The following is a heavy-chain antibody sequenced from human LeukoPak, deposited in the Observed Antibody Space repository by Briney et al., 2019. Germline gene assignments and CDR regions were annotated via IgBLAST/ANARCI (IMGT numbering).Heavy chain of an antibody. CDR2: IYYSGST. D-gene: IGHD1-26*01. Sequence: SQTLSLTCTVSGGSISSGGYYWSWIRQHPGKGLEWIGYIYYSGSTYYNPSLKSRVTISVDTSKNQFSLKLSSVTAADTAVYYCARGRGEWELLGSVYYFDYWGQGTLVTVSS. CDR3: ARGRGEWELLGSVYYFDY. J-gene: IGHJ4*02. V-gene: IGHV4-31*03. CDR1: GGSISSGGYY.